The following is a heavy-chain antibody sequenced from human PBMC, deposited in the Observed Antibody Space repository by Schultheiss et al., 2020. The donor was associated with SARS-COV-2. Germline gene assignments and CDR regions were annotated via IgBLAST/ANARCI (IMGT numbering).Heavy chain of an antibody. Sequence: GGSLRLSCAGSGFTFSDYYMSWIRQAPGKGLEWVSYISSSSNPIYYADSVKGRFTISRDNAKNSLYLHMNSLRAEDTALYYCARNRRMATKKDAFDIWGQGTMVTVSS. V-gene: IGHV3-11*01. CDR3: ARNRRMATKKDAFDI. J-gene: IGHJ3*02. D-gene: IGHD5-24*01. CDR1: GFTFSDYY. CDR2: ISSSSNPI.